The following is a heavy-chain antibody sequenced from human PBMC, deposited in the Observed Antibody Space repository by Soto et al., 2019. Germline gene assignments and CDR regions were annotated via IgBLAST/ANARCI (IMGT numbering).Heavy chain of an antibody. V-gene: IGHV3-23*01. D-gene: IGHD2-15*01. CDR1: GFNCSSYA. Sequence: GGSLRLSCAASGFNCSSYAMSWVRQDPGKGLEWVSAISGSGGSTYYADSVKGRFTISRDNSKNTLYLQMNSLRAEDTAVYYCAKDIDCSGGSCYSGGPYYFDYLGQGTLVTVPS. CDR2: ISGSGGST. J-gene: IGHJ4*02. CDR3: AKDIDCSGGSCYSGGPYYFDY.